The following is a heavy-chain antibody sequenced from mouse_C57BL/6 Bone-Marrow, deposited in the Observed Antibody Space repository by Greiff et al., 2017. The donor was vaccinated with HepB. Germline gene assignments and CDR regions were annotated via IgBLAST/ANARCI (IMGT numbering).Heavy chain of an antibody. D-gene: IGHD2-4*01. CDR3: AIYDYDDAAWFAY. V-gene: IGHV1-56*01. Sequence: VQLQESGPELVRPGASVKISCKAPGYTFTSHWMQWVRQRPGQGLEWIGEIFPGSGSTYYNEKFKGKATLTVDTSSSTAYMQLSSLTSEDSAVYLCAIYDYDDAAWFAYWGQGTLVTVSA. CDR2: IFPGSGST. CDR1: GYTFTSHW. J-gene: IGHJ3*01.